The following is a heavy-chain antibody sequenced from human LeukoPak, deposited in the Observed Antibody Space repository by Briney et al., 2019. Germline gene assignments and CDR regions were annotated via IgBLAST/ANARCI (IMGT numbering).Heavy chain of an antibody. CDR1: GGSLCSSNW. CDR3: ARDLQGCNSYSSDWYFDL. J-gene: IGHJ2*01. Sequence: SGTLSLTCAVSGGSLCSSNWWSGVRQPPGRGLEGIGEIYHRGSTNYTPSLKSQVTIDIDKPNNQFSLKLSSVTAADTAVYYCARDLQGCNSYSSDWYFDLWVRGTLVSVSS. D-gene: IGHD4-23*01. CDR2: IYHRGST. V-gene: IGHV4-4*02.